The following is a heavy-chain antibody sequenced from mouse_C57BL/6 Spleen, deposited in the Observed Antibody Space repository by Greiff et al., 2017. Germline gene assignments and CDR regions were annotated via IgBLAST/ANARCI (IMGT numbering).Heavy chain of an antibody. CDR2: INPSNGGT. J-gene: IGHJ2*01. V-gene: IGHV1-53*01. D-gene: IGHD3-2*02. CDR3: ARDSSGYRRYFGY. Sequence: QVQLQQPGTELVKPGASVKLSCKASGYTFTSYWMHWVKQRPGQGLGWIGNINPSNGGTNYNEKFKSKATLTVDKSSSTAYMQLSSLTSEDSAVYYCARDSSGYRRYFGYWGQGTTLTVSS. CDR1: GYTFTSYW.